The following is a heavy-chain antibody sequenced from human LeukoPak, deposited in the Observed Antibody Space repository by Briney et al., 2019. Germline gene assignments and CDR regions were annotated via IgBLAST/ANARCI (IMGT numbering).Heavy chain of an antibody. CDR2: MYYSGNT. CDR3: AGTMESASFTTFDY. Sequence: PSETLSLTCTVSGGSLSSSSYYWGWIRQPPGKGLEWIGSMYYSGNTYYNPSLKSRVTISEDTSKNQFSLKVSSVTAADTAVYFCAGTMESASFTTFDYWGQGTLVTVSS. V-gene: IGHV4-39*07. J-gene: IGHJ4*02. D-gene: IGHD1-1*01. CDR1: GGSLSSSSYY.